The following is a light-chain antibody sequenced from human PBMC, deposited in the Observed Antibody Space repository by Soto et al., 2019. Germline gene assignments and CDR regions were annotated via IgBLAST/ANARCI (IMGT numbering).Light chain of an antibody. CDR3: QQYGSSPCT. CDR1: QSVSSSY. V-gene: IGKV3-20*01. J-gene: IGKJ1*01. Sequence: EIVLTQSPGTLSLSPGERATLSCRASQSVSSSYLAWYQQKPGQAPRLLFYGASSRATGIPDRFSGSGSGTDFTLTISRLDSEDFAVYYCQQYGSSPCTFDQGTKVEIK. CDR2: GAS.